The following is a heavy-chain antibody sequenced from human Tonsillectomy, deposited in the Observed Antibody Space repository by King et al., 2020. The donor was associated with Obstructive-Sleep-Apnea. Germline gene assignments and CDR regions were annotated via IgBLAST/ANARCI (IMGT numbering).Heavy chain of an antibody. Sequence: VQLVESGGGVVQPGRSLRLSCAASGFSFSRFAMHWVRQAPGKGLEWVAFISYEGSKKYYAGSVKGRFTIYRDNSKNTLYLQMKSLRAEDTAVYYCARQTELGGGNPPRYWGQGTLVTVSS. CDR2: ISYEGSKK. CDR1: GFSFSRFA. D-gene: IGHD4-23*01. V-gene: IGHV3-30*04. CDR3: ARQTELGGGNPPRY. J-gene: IGHJ4*02.